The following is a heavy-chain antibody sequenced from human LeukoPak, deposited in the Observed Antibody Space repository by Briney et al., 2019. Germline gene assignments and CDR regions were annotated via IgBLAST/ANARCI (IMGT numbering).Heavy chain of an antibody. J-gene: IGHJ4*02. Sequence: PGGSLRLSCAASGFTVSSNYMSWVRQAPGKGLEWVSVIYSGGSTYYADSVKGRFTISRDNSKNTLYLQMNSLRAEDTAVYYCARESGSSNFDYWGQGTLVTVSS. CDR2: IYSGGST. CDR1: GFTVSSNY. CDR3: ARESGSSNFDY. D-gene: IGHD1-26*01. V-gene: IGHV3-53*01.